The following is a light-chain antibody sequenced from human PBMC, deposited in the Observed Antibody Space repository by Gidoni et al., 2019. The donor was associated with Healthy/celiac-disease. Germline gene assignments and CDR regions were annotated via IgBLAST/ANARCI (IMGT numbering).Light chain of an antibody. V-gene: IGKV1-5*03. Sequence: DIQMTQSPSTLSASVGDRVTITCRASQSISSWLAWYQQKPGKAPKLLTYKASSLESGVPSRFSGRGSGTEFTLTISSLQPDDFATYYCQKYNSYCSFGQGTKLEIK. CDR2: KAS. CDR1: QSISSW. CDR3: QKYNSYCS. J-gene: IGKJ2*04.